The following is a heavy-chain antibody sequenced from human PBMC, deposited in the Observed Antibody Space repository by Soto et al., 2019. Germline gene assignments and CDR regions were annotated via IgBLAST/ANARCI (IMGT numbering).Heavy chain of an antibody. CDR3: ARMYTSASGWLHP. Sequence: SETLSLTCFVSGYSITAGGYYWSWIRHHPGKGLEWIGSFYSSGSIIYNPSLRSRVSISGDTSSNQFSMSLTSVTAADTARYYCARMYTSASGWLHPWGQGTLFTVSS. V-gene: IGHV4-31*03. CDR2: FYSSGSI. J-gene: IGHJ5*02. CDR1: GYSITAGGYY. D-gene: IGHD2-8*01.